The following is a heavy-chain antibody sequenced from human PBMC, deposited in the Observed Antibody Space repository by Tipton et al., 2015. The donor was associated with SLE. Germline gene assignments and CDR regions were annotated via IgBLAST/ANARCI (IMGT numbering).Heavy chain of an antibody. V-gene: IGHV1-46*01. D-gene: IGHD2-8*01. Sequence: QLVQSGAEVKKPGASVKVSCKSSGYTFTAYYMHWVRQTPGQGLEWMGIINPGGGGTNYAQKFQGRVTMAMDTSTTTVYMELNSLRSDDTSVYYCARVAPNTCYFDSWGQGTLVTVSS. CDR1: GYTFTAYY. CDR2: INPGGGGT. CDR3: ARVAPNTCYFDS. J-gene: IGHJ4*02.